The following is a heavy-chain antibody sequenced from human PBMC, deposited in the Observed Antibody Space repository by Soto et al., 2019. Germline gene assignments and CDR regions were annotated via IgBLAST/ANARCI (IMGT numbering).Heavy chain of an antibody. CDR2: IYYSGST. CDR3: ARAYSSGLNWFDP. Sequence: QVQLQESGPGLVKPSETLSLTCTVSGGSIRSYYWSWIRQPPGKGLEWIGYIYYSGSTNYNPSLKSRVTISVDTSKNQFSLKLSSVTAADTAVYDGARAYSSGLNWFDPWGQGTLVTVSS. CDR1: GGSIRSYY. V-gene: IGHV4-59*01. J-gene: IGHJ5*02. D-gene: IGHD6-19*01.